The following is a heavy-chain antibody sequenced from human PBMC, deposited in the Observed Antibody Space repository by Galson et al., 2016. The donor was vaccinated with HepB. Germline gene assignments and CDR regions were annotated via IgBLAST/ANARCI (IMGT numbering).Heavy chain of an antibody. CDR3: VKAIPDANYISGCDY. D-gene: IGHD4/OR15-4a*01. CDR2: ISGSGEKT. CDR1: GFSFSNYD. J-gene: IGHJ4*02. V-gene: IGHV3-23*01. Sequence: SLRLSCAASGFSFSNYDMSWARQAPGKGPEWVSTISGSGEKTYYADSVKGRSTISRDNSKNALYLQMDSLKVEDTAIYYRVKAIPDANYISGCDYWGQGTLVTVSS.